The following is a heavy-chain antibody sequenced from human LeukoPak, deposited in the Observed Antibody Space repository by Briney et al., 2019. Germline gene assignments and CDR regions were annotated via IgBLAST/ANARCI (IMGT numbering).Heavy chain of an antibody. CDR2: ISNSGSTI. CDR3: ARLSGYSPYFDY. CDR1: GFTFNSYE. D-gene: IGHD3-3*01. V-gene: IGHV3-48*03. Sequence: GGSLRLSCAASGFTFNSYEMNWVRQAPGKGLEWVSYISNSGSTIYYADSVKGGFTISRDNAKNSLYLQMNSLRAEDTAIYYCARLSGYSPYFDYWGQGTLVTVSS. J-gene: IGHJ4*02.